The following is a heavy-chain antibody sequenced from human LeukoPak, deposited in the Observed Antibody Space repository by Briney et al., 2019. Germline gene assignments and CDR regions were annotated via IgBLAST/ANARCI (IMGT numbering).Heavy chain of an antibody. CDR3: ARDQPTFSIDY. CDR2: IYYSGST. Sequence: SETLSLTCTVSGGSISSYYWSWIRQPPGKGLEWIGYIYYSGSTNYNPSLKSRVTISVDTSKNQFSLKLRSVTAADTAVYYCARDQPTFSIDYWGQGTLVTVSS. CDR1: GGSISSYY. J-gene: IGHJ4*02. D-gene: IGHD3-16*01. V-gene: IGHV4-59*01.